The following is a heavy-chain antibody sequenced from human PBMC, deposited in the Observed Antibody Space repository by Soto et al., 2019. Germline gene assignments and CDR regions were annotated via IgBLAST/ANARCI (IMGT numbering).Heavy chain of an antibody. V-gene: IGHV5-10-1*01. CDR1: GYSFTSYW. CDR2: IDPSDSYT. J-gene: IGHJ6*02. Sequence: PGESLKISCEGSGYSFTSYWISWVRQMPGIGLEWMGRIDPSDSYTNYNPSLRGHVTISADKSISTAYLQWSSLRASDTAIYYCTRRYYASSGYVGMDVWGQGATDTVSS. CDR3: TRRYYASSGYVGMDV. D-gene: IGHD3-22*01.